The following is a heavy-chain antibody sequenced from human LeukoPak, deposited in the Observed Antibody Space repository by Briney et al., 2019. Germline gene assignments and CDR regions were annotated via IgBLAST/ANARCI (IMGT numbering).Heavy chain of an antibody. J-gene: IGHJ4*02. V-gene: IGHV3-23*01. Sequence: GGSLRLSCAASGFTFSSCAMSWVRQAPGKGLEWVSAISGSGASTYYADSVKGRFTVSRDNSKNTLSLQMNSLRAEDTGVYYRAKLKDTYSRGRYDCWGQGTLVTVSS. CDR1: GFTFSSCA. CDR2: ISGSGAST. D-gene: IGHD6-19*01. CDR3: AKLKDTYSRGRYDC.